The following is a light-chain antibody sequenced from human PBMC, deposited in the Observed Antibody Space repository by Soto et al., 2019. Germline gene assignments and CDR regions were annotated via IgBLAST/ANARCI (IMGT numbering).Light chain of an antibody. CDR2: DDD. J-gene: IGLJ2*01. CDR1: SSNIGSNY. CDR3: GTWDNNLNVVV. Sequence: QSVLTQPPSMSAAPGQTVSISCSGSSSNIGSNYVSWYQHLPGTAPKLLIYDDDKRPSGIPDRFSASKSGSSATLGITGLQTGDEADYFCGTWDNNLNVVVFGGGTKLTVL. V-gene: IGLV1-51*01.